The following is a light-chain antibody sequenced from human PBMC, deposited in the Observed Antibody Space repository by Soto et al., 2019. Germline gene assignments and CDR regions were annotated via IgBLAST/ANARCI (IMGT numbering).Light chain of an antibody. CDR3: ALFMGNGISV. J-gene: IGLJ1*01. Sequence: QTVVTQESSFSVSPGGTVTLTCGLISGSVSTAHNPNWYQQTPGQAPRTLIYSTTTRSSWVPDRFSGSILGNKAALTITGAQADDESDYYCALFMGNGISVFGTGTKLTVL. V-gene: IGLV8-61*01. CDR1: SGSVSTAHN. CDR2: STT.